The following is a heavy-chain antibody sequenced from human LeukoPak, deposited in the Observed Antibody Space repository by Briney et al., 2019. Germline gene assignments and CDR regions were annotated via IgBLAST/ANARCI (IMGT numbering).Heavy chain of an antibody. CDR3: ARQGCSGGSCYLDY. CDR2: IYYSGST. J-gene: IGHJ4*02. CDR1: GGTISSSSYY. V-gene: IGHV4-39*01. Sequence: PSETLSLTCTVSGGTISSSSYYWGWIRQPPGKGLEWIGSIYYSGSTYYNPSLKSRVTISVDTPKNQFSLKLSSVTAADTAVYYCARQGCSGGSCYLDYWGQGTLVTVSS. D-gene: IGHD2-15*01.